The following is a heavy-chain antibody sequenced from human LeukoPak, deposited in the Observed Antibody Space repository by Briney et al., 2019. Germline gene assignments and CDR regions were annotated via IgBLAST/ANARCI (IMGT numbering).Heavy chain of an antibody. D-gene: IGHD2-15*01. CDR1: GGSISSSSHF. V-gene: IGHV4-31*03. CDR2: IYYSGST. CDR3: GGYCSGGRCYRRAFDI. J-gene: IGHJ3*02. Sequence: SETLYLTCSVSGGSISSSSHFWGWIRQPAGKGLEWIGYIYYSGSTYYNPSLKSRVTISVDTSKNQFSLKLSSVTAAGTAVYYCGGYCSGGRCYRRAFDIWGQGTMVTVSS.